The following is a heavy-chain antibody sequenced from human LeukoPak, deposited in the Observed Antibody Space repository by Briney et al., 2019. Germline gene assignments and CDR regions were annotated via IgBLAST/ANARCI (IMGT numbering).Heavy chain of an antibody. Sequence: SETLSLTCTVSGGSISSYYWSWIRQPPGKGLEWIGYIHYSGNTNYNPSLKRRVTISLDTSKNQFSLRATSVTAADTAAYYCARETELFPAGAFDIWGQGTMVTVSP. CDR2: IHYSGNT. J-gene: IGHJ3*02. CDR1: GGSISSYY. D-gene: IGHD2-21*01. CDR3: ARETELFPAGAFDI. V-gene: IGHV4-59*01.